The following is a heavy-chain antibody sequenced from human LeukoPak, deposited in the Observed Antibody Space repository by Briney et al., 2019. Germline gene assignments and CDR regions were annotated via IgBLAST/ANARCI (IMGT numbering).Heavy chain of an antibody. CDR2: IYHSGST. CDR3: ARSAKAAGADWFDP. V-gene: IGHV4-4*02. Sequence: SETLSLTCAVSGASITSGNWWTWVRQPPGKGLEWIGEIYHSGSTHYNPSLKSRVTLSVDKSNNQFSLTLTSVTAADTAFYYCARSAKAAGADWFDPWGQGTLVTVSS. D-gene: IGHD6-13*01. CDR1: GASITSGNW. J-gene: IGHJ5*02.